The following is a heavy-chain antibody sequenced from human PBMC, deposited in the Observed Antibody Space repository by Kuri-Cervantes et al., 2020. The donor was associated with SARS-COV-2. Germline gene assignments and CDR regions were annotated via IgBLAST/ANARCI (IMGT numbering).Heavy chain of an antibody. CDR2: SDPEDGET. V-gene: IGHV1-24*01. CDR1: GYTLTELS. CDR3: ATAAGEDHPNWFDP. J-gene: IGHJ5*02. Sequence: ASVKVSCKVSGYTLTELSMHWVRQAPGKGLEWMGGSDPEDGETIYAQKFQGRVTMTEDTSTDTAYMELSSLRSEDTAVYYCATAAGEDHPNWFDPWGQGTLVTVSS. D-gene: IGHD3-16*01.